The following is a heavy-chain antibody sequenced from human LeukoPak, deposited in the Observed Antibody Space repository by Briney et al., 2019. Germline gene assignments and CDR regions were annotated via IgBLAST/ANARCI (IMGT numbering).Heavy chain of an antibody. CDR2: IIPIFGTA. Sequence: GASVKVSCKASGGTFSRYAISWVREAPGQGLEWMGGIIPIFGTANYAQKFQGRVTITADESTSTAYMELSSLRSEDTAVYYCARGTKLLWFGDNDYWGQGTLGTVSS. V-gene: IGHV1-69*01. D-gene: IGHD3-10*01. J-gene: IGHJ4*02. CDR3: ARGTKLLWFGDNDY. CDR1: GGTFSRYA.